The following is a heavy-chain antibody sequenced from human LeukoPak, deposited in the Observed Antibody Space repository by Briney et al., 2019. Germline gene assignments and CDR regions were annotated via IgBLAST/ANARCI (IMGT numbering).Heavy chain of an antibody. CDR1: GYTFTGYY. D-gene: IGHD2-2*01. Sequence: ASVTVSCTASGYTFTGYYMHWVRQAPGEGLEWMGRINPNSGDTLYAQKFQGRVTMTRGTSITTAYMDLSRLRSDDTAVYYCARASCSATSCSADYWGQGTLVTVSS. CDR2: INPNSGDT. CDR3: ARASCSATSCSADY. J-gene: IGHJ4*02. V-gene: IGHV1-2*06.